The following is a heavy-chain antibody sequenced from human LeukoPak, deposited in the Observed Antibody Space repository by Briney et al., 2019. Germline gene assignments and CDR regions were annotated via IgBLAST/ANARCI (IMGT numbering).Heavy chain of an antibody. CDR1: GGSISSYY. Sequence: SETLSLTCTVSGGSISSYYWSWIRQPPGKGLEWIGYIYYTGSTNYNPSLKSRVTISVDTSKNQFSLNLSSVTAADTAMYYCARWGMTTIAHVDCWGQGTLVTVSS. CDR3: ARWGMTTIAHVDC. D-gene: IGHD4-17*01. J-gene: IGHJ4*02. V-gene: IGHV4-59*01. CDR2: IYYTGST.